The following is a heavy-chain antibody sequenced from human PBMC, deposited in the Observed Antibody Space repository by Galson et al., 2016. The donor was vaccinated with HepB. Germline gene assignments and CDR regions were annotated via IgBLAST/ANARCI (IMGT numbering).Heavy chain of an antibody. CDR1: GFSLSTSGMC. J-gene: IGHJ6*02. Sequence: PALVKPTQTLTLTCTFSGFSLSTSGMCVSWIRQPPGKALEWLARIDWDDDEYYSTSLKTRLTISKDTSKNQVVLTMTNVDPVDTATYYCARRIWLEQHQQDCGLDVWGQGTTVTVSS. V-gene: IGHV2-70*11. D-gene: IGHD3-22*01. CDR2: IDWDDDE. CDR3: ARRIWLEQHQQDCGLDV.